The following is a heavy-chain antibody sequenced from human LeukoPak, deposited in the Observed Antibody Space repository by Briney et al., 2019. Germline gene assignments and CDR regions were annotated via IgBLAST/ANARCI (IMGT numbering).Heavy chain of an antibody. D-gene: IGHD3-22*01. Sequence: SETLSLTCTVSGGSISSGGYYWSSIRQLPGKGLECIGFIYYSGSTFYNPSLKSRVTISIDTSKNQFSLKLSSVPAADTAVYYCASLYYFDSSGYYYGKADIWGQGTMVTVSS. V-gene: IGHV4-31*03. CDR3: ASLYYFDSSGYYYGKADI. CDR1: GGSISSGGYY. CDR2: IYYSGST. J-gene: IGHJ3*02.